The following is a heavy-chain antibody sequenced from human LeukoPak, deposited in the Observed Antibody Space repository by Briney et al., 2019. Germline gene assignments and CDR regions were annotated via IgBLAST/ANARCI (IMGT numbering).Heavy chain of an antibody. J-gene: IGHJ5*02. CDR3: AGNSAGLTGWFDP. Sequence: GGSLRLSCAASGFTFSSYSMNWVRQAPGKGLEWVSSISSSSSYIYYADSVKGRFTISRDNAKNSLYLQMNSLRAEDTAVYYCAGNSAGLTGWFDPWGQGTLVTVSS. CDR2: ISSSSSYI. V-gene: IGHV3-21*01. D-gene: IGHD4-23*01. CDR1: GFTFSSYS.